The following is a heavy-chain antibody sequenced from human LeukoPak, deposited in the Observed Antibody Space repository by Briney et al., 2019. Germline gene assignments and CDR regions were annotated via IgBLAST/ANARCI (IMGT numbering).Heavy chain of an antibody. Sequence: GASVKVSCKASGGTFSSYAISWVRQAPGQGLEWMGGIIPIFGTANYAQKFQGRVTITADESTSTACMELSSLRSEDTAVYYCATGPRPPAPHYDILTGYDRIYFQHWGQGTLVTVSS. CDR3: ATGPRPPAPHYDILTGYDRIYFQH. D-gene: IGHD3-9*01. CDR1: GGTFSSYA. J-gene: IGHJ1*01. CDR2: IIPIFGTA. V-gene: IGHV1-69*13.